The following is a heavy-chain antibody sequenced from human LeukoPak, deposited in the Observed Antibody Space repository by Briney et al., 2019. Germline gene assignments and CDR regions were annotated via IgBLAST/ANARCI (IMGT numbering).Heavy chain of an antibody. D-gene: IGHD3-3*02. CDR2: INHSGST. CDR1: GGSFSGYY. CDR3: ARGRRYSDFWSGYTTLTLPPYYYYYMDV. J-gene: IGHJ6*03. Sequence: SETLSLTCAAYGGSFSGYYWSWIRQPPGKGLEWIGEINHSGSTNYNPSLKSRVTISVDTSKSQFSLKLSSVTAADTAVYYCARGRRYSDFWSGYTTLTLPPYYYYYMDVWGKGTTVTVSS. V-gene: IGHV4-34*01.